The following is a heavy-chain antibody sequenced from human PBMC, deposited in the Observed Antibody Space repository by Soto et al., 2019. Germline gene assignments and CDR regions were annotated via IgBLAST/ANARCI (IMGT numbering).Heavy chain of an antibody. CDR2: IYYSGST. CDR1: GGTISSGGYY. Sequence: TLCLTWTVSGGTISSGGYYWSWIRQHPGKGLEWIGYIYYSGSTYYNPSLKSRVTISVDTSKNQFSLKLSSVTAADTAVYYCAREAGRSLSDFWSGSLGYWGQGTLVTVSS. V-gene: IGHV4-31*02. D-gene: IGHD3-3*01. J-gene: IGHJ4*02. CDR3: AREAGRSLSDFWSGSLGY.